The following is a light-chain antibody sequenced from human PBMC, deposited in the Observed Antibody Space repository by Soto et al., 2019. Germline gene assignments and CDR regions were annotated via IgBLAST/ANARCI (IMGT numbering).Light chain of an antibody. CDR2: DNS. CDR3: ATWDDSLSGYV. J-gene: IGLJ1*01. V-gene: IGLV1-47*02. Sequence: QSVPTQPPSASGTPGQMVTISCSGSSSSIGSNSVYWYQHLPGTAPQLLIYDNSQRPSGVPDRFSGSKSGTSASLAISGLRSEDEADYYCATWDDSLSGYVFGTGTKLTVL. CDR1: SSSIGSNS.